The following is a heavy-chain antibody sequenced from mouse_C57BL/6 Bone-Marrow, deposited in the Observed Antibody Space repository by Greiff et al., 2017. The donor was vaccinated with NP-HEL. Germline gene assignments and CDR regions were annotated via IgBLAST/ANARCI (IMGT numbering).Heavy chain of an antibody. Sequence: EVKLQESGPGLVKPSQSLSLTCSVTGYSITSGYYWNWIRQFPGNKLEWMGYISYDGSNNYNPSLKNRISITRDTSKNQFFLKLNSVTTEDTATDYCAKAMVPYYAMDYWGQGTSVTVSS. CDR2: ISYDGSN. CDR3: AKAMVPYYAMDY. CDR1: GYSITSGYY. V-gene: IGHV3-6*01. J-gene: IGHJ4*01. D-gene: IGHD1-1*02.